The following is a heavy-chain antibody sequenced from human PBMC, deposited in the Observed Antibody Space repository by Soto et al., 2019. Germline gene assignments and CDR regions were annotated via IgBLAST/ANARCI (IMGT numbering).Heavy chain of an antibody. CDR2: IYSGGST. CDR3: ARGYSYTQPVFDY. D-gene: IGHD5-18*01. Sequence: GGSLRLSCAASGFTVSGNYMSWVRQAPGKGLEWVSVIYSGGSTYYADSVKGRCTISRDNFKNTLYLQMNSLRAEDTAVYYCARGYSYTQPVFDYWGLGTLVTVSS. J-gene: IGHJ4*02. V-gene: IGHV3-53*01. CDR1: GFTVSGNY.